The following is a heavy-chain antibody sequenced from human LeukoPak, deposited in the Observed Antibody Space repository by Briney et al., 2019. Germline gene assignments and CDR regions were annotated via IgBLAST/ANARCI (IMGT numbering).Heavy chain of an antibody. CDR2: LYPGDSDT. J-gene: IGHJ4*02. D-gene: IGHD3-10*01. CDR1: GYSFTTYW. V-gene: IGHV5-51*01. CDR3: LRRNYYGSGCQYSHFDY. Sequence: GESLKISCKGSGYSFTTYWIGWVRQMRGKGLEWMGVLYPGDSDTRYSPSFQGQVTISVDKSISTAYLQWSSLKASYTAIYYCLRRNYYGSGCQYSHFDYWGQGTLVTVSS.